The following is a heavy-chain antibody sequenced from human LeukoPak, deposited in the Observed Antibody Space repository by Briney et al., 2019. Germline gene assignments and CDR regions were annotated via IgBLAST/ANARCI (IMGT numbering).Heavy chain of an antibody. Sequence: SETLSLTCSVYGRSFSCYFWRWIRQPPAKGLDWIGEINHSGSTNYNPSLQSRVTLSVDKSKNQSSLKLGSVTAADTDVYYCARGRNTMVRGAHGWLDYWGQGTLVTVSS. CDR3: ARGRNTMVRGAHGWLDY. CDR2: INHSGST. J-gene: IGHJ4*02. CDR1: GRSFSCYF. V-gene: IGHV4-34*01. D-gene: IGHD3-10*01.